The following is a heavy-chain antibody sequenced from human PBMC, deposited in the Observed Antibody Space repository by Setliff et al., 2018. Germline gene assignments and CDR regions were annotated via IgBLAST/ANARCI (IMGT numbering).Heavy chain of an antibody. J-gene: IGHJ4*02. Sequence: PGGSLRLSCAASGFTFYNYWMHWVRQAPGKGLVWVSRIKSDGTSISYADSVKGRFTISRDNAQNSLYLQMNSLRVEDTAVYYCARDPTRRFDYWGQGTLVTVSS. CDR2: IKSDGTSI. CDR1: GFTFYNYW. V-gene: IGHV3-74*01. CDR3: ARDPTRRFDY.